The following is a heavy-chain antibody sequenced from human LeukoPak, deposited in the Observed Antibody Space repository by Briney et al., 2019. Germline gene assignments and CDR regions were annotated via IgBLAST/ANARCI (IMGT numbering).Heavy chain of an antibody. D-gene: IGHD6-19*01. J-gene: IGHJ4*02. CDR1: GGSSSDYY. V-gene: IGHV4-34*01. Sequence: SETQSLTCAVYGGSSSDYYWCWIRKPPGERVWMIGEITHSGSTNYNPSLKSRVTISVDTSKNQFSLERSSVTAADTAVYYCARGLQWLGYFDYWGQGTLVTVSS. CDR3: ARGLQWLGYFDY. CDR2: ITHSGST.